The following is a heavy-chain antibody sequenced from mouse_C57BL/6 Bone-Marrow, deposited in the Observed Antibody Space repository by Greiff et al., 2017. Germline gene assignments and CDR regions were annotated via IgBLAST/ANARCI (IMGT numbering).Heavy chain of an antibody. V-gene: IGHV1S81*02. CDR2: INPSNGGT. D-gene: IGHD2-1*01. Sequence: QVQLQQSGAELVKPGASVKLSCKASGYTFTSYYMYWVKQRPGQGLEWIGEINPSNGGTNFNEKFKSKATLTVDKSSSTAYMQLSSLTSEVSAVYYCTRDRGNYWFAYWGQGTLVTVSA. CDR3: TRDRGNYWFAY. CDR1: GYTFTSYY. J-gene: IGHJ3*01.